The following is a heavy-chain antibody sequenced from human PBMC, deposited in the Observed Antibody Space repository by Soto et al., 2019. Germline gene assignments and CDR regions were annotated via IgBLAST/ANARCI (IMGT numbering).Heavy chain of an antibody. J-gene: IGHJ4*02. Sequence: SETLSLTCTVSGGSVSSGSYYWSWIRQPPGKGLEWIGYIYYSGSTNYNPSLRSRVIISADTSKNQISLKLTSATAADTAVYYCARGVGSSPPRYWGRGTLVTVSS. CDR1: GGSVSSGSYY. D-gene: IGHD1-26*01. CDR2: IYYSGST. V-gene: IGHV4-61*01. CDR3: ARGVGSSPPRY.